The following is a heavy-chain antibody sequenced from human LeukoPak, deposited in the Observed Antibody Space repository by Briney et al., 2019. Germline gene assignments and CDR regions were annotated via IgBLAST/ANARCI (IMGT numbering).Heavy chain of an antibody. V-gene: IGHV3-30*18. CDR3: AKGGKYYYDSSGLSDY. D-gene: IGHD3-22*01. Sequence: GGSLRLSCAASGFTFSSYGMHWVRQAPGKGLEWVAVISYDGSNKYYADSVKGRFTISRDNSKNTLYLQMISLRAEDTAVYYCAKGGKYYYDSSGLSDYWAREPWSPSPQ. J-gene: IGHJ4*02. CDR1: GFTFSSYG. CDR2: ISYDGSNK.